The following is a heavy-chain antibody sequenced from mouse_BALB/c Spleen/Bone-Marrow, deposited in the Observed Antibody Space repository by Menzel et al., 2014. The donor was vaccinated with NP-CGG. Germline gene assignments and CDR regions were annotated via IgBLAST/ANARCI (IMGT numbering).Heavy chain of an antibody. Sequence: LQQSGAELVRPGVSVKISCKGSVYTFTDYAMHWVEQSHAKSLEWIGVISTYYGDASYNQKFKGKATMTVDKSSSTAYMELARLTSEDSAIYYCAREGDMYFNVWGAGTTVTVSS. J-gene: IGHJ1*01. CDR3: AREGDMYFNV. D-gene: IGHD3-3*01. CDR1: VYTFTDYA. V-gene: IGHV1S137*01. CDR2: ISTYYGDA.